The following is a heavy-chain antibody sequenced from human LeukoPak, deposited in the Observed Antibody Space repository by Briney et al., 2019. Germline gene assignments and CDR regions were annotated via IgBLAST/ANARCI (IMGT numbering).Heavy chain of an antibody. V-gene: IGHV4-4*07. D-gene: IGHD1-26*01. J-gene: IGHJ4*02. Sequence: SETLSLTCTVSGGSISSYYWSWIRQPAGKGLEWIGRIYTSGSTNYNPSLKSRVTMSVDTSKNQFSLNLDSVTAADTAVYYCARSWAGMYYPFYYFDFWGQGTLVSVSS. CDR2: IYTSGST. CDR1: GGSISSYY. CDR3: ARSWAGMYYPFYYFDF.